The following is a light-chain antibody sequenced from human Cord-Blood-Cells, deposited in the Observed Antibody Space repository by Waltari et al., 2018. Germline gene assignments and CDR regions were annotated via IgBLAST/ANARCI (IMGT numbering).Light chain of an antibody. CDR2: SNN. CDR1: SSNIGSNT. J-gene: IGLJ3*02. CDR3: AAWDDSLNGWV. Sequence: QSVLTQPPSASGTPGQRLTISCSGSSSNIGSNTVNCYQQLPGTAPKLLIYSNNQRPSGVPDRFSGSKSGTSASLAISGLQSEDEADYYCAAWDDSLNGWVFGGGTKLTVL. V-gene: IGLV1-44*01.